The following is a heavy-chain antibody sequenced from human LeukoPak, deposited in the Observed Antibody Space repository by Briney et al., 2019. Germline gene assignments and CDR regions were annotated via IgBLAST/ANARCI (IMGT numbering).Heavy chain of an antibody. CDR2: ISSSGSTI. Sequence: GGSLRLSCAASGFTFSSYEMNWVRQAPGKGLEWVSYISSSGSTIYYADSVKGRFTISRDNAKNSLYLQMNSLRAEDTALYYCARGLSTAHDYWGQGTLVTVSS. CDR1: GFTFSSYE. V-gene: IGHV3-48*03. D-gene: IGHD4-17*01. CDR3: ARGLSTAHDY. J-gene: IGHJ4*02.